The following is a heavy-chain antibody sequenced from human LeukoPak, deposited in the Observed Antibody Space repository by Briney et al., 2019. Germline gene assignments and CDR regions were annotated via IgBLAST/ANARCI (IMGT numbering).Heavy chain of an antibody. CDR1: GFTFSDYS. CDR3: AELGITMIGGV. Sequence: GGSLRLSCAASGFTFSDYSMNWVRQTPGKGLEWVASTSSGSSWIYYTDSVRGRFTISRDNAKNSLYLQMNSLRAEDTAVYYCAELGITMIGGVWGKGTTVTISS. V-gene: IGHV3-21*01. CDR2: TSSGSSWI. J-gene: IGHJ6*04. D-gene: IGHD3-10*02.